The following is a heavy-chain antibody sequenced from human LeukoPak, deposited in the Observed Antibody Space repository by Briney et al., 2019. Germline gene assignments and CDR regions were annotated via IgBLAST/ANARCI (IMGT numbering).Heavy chain of an antibody. CDR2: ISAYNGNT. CDR1: GYTFTSYG. V-gene: IGHV1-18*01. J-gene: IGHJ6*03. D-gene: IGHD3-3*01. CDR3: ARVGPHTYYDFWSGYPPRYMDV. Sequence: GASVKVSCKASGYTFTSYGISWVRQAPGQGLEWMGWISAYNGNTNYAQKLQGRVTMTTDTSTSTAYMELRSLRSDDTAVYYCARVGPHTYYDFWSGYPPRYMDVWGKGTTVTVSS.